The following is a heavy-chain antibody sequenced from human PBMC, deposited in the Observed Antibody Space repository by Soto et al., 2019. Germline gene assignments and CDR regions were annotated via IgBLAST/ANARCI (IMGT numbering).Heavy chain of an antibody. CDR2: SRGSGDVT. J-gene: IGHJ4*02. D-gene: IGHD5-18*01. Sequence: GGSLRLSCVASGLTFINYAMSWVRQAPGKGLEWVSGSRGSGDVTSYADSVKGRFTISRDNSKNTLYLQMNSLRAEDTAVYYCAKDRGYSYRAGFDYWGQGTLVTVSS. V-gene: IGHV3-23*01. CDR1: GLTFINYA. CDR3: AKDRGYSYRAGFDY.